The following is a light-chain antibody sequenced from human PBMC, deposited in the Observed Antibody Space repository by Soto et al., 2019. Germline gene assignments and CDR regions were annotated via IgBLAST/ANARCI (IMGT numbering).Light chain of an antibody. CDR3: QQYGSSGT. Sequence: VMSESPDTLSFSPGERATRSCRASQSVAGNLVWYQQKPGQAPRXLIYGASNRATGIPDRFSGSGSGTDFTLTISGLEPEDFAVYYCQQYGSSGTFGQGTKVDIK. J-gene: IGKJ1*01. CDR1: QSVAGN. CDR2: GAS. V-gene: IGKV3-20*01.